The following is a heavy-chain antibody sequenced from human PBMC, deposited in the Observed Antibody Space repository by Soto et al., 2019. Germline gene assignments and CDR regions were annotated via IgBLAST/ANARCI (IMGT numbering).Heavy chain of an antibody. CDR3: RRAEYGD. D-gene: IGHD3-10*01. CDR2: LSSTGTYM. J-gene: IGHJ4*02. Sequence: EVQLVESGGGLVKPGGSLRLSCTASGFTFSSYTMSWVRQAPGKGLEWVSSLSSTGTYMVYADSVKGRFTIARDNAKNSVYLQLSSLRAEDSAVYYCRRAEYGDWGQGTLVTVSS. CDR1: GFTFSSYT. V-gene: IGHV3-21*01.